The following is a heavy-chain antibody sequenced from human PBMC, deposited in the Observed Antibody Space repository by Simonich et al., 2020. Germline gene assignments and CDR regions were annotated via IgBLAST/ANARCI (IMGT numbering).Heavy chain of an antibody. D-gene: IGHD6-19*01. Sequence: EVQLVESGGGLVKPGGSLRLSCAASGFTFSSYSMNWVRQAPGKGLEWVSSISSSSSYIYYADSGKGRFTISRDNANNSRYLQMNSLRAEDTAVYYCARWIAVAGTGAYGMDVWGQGTTVTVSS. J-gene: IGHJ6*02. V-gene: IGHV3-21*01. CDR3: ARWIAVAGTGAYGMDV. CDR1: GFTFSSYS. CDR2: ISSSSSYI.